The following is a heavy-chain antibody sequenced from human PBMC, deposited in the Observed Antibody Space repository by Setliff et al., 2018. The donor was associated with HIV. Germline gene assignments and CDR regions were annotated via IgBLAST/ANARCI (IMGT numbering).Heavy chain of an antibody. CDR3: AREEQWLAYYFDY. D-gene: IGHD6-19*01. CDR1: GYTFTNNV. V-gene: IGHV1-3*01. Sequence: ASVKVSCKASGYTFTNNVIHWVRQAPGQRLEWMGWIHAGSGNTKYSQKFQGRVTITRDTSASTAYMELSSLRSEDTAAYYCAREEQWLAYYFDYWGQGTRVTVSS. J-gene: IGHJ4*02. CDR2: IHAGSGNT.